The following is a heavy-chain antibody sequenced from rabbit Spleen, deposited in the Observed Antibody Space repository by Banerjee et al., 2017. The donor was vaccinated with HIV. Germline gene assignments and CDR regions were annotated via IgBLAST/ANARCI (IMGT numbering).Heavy chain of an antibody. V-gene: IGHV1S40*01. D-gene: IGHD1-1*01. Sequence: QSLEESGGDLVKPGASLTLTCTASAFSFSSSDYMCWVRQAPGKGLEWISCIAGSSSGFTYSATWAKGRFTISRTSSTTVTLRMTSLTAADRATYFCARDLVGVIGWNFYLWGPATLVTVS. CDR3: ARDLVGVIGWNFYL. J-gene: IGHJ4*01. CDR1: AFSFSSSDY. CDR2: IAGSSSGFT.